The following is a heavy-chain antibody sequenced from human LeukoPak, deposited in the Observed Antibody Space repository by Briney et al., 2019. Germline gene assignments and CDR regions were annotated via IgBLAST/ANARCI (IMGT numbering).Heavy chain of an antibody. CDR3: ARGTRRYDFWSGGPFDY. D-gene: IGHD3-3*01. Sequence: PSETLSLTCGVYGGSFSFYYWIWIRQPPGKGLEGIGEINHSGSTNYNPSVKSRVTISVDTSKNQFSLKLSSVTAADTAVYYCARGTRRYDFWSGGPFDYWGQGTLVTVSS. V-gene: IGHV4-34*01. CDR1: GGSFSFYY. CDR2: INHSGST. J-gene: IGHJ4*02.